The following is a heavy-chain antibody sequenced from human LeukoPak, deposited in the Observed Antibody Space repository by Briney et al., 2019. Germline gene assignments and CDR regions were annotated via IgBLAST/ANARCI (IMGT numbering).Heavy chain of an antibody. Sequence: PSETLSLTCAVSGYSISNAYYWGWIRQPPGKGLEWIASMYHSGSTYYHPSLKSRVTISVDTSKNQFSLKLNSVTAADTAVYYCVRHPRYSTGWAIDYWGQGTLVAVSS. CDR3: VRHPRYSTGWAIDY. CDR2: MYHSGST. D-gene: IGHD6-19*01. J-gene: IGHJ4*02. V-gene: IGHV4-38-2*01. CDR1: GYSISNAYY.